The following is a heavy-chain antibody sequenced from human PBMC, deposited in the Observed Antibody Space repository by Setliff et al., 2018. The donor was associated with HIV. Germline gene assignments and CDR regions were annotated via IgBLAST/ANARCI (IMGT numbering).Heavy chain of an antibody. D-gene: IGHD3-3*01. CDR3: ARVRLYNTALDY. J-gene: IGHJ4*02. CDR2: IYSGGST. CDR1: GFTVSTYY. Sequence: GESLKISCAASGFTVSTYYMSWVRQAPGKGLEWVSTIYSGGSTYHADSVKGRFTLSRDTSKNTLFLQMNSLRPEDTAVYYCARVRLYNTALDYWGQGTLVTVSS. V-gene: IGHV3-66*02.